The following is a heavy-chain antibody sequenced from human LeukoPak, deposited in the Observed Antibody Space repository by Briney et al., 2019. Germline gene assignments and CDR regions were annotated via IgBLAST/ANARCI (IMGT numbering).Heavy chain of an antibody. CDR1: RFTFSGHG. J-gene: IGHJ4*02. V-gene: IGHV3-30*18. CDR2: ILYDGSNK. CDR3: AKEGAYSSGWYGQYYFDY. Sequence: GGSLRLSCAASRFTFSGHGMHWVRQAPGKGLEWVALILYDGSNKYYADSVKGRFTISRDNSKNTLYLQMNSLRAEDTAVYYCAKEGAYSSGWYGQYYFDYWGQGTLVTVSS. D-gene: IGHD6-19*01.